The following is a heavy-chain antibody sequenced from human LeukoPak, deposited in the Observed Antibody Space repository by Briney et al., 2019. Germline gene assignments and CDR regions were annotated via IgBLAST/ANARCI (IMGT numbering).Heavy chain of an antibody. D-gene: IGHD2-2*01. J-gene: IGHJ4*02. CDR3: AKSWTLVPAAQLGVDY. CDR1: GFTFSSCG. V-gene: IGHV3-30*18. Sequence: GGSLRLSCAASGFTFSSCGMHWVRQAPGKGLEWVAVISYDGSNKYYADSVKGRFTISRDNSKNTLYLQMNSLRAEDTAMYYCAKSWTLVPAAQLGVDYWGQGTLVTVSS. CDR2: ISYDGSNK.